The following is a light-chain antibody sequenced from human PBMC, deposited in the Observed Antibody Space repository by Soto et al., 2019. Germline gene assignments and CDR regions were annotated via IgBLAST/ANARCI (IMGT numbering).Light chain of an antibody. J-gene: IGKJ1*01. V-gene: IGKV2D-29*01. CDR1: QSLLNSGGKTY. CDR2: EVF. CDR3: LQTTQFPWT. Sequence: DIVMTQSPQSLSVTPGQQASISCKSSQSLLNSGGKTYFYWYLQKPGQPPQLLIYEVFNRFSAVPDRVSGTGSGTVFTLNISRVEAEDVGFYYCLQTTQFPWTFGQGTKVEIK.